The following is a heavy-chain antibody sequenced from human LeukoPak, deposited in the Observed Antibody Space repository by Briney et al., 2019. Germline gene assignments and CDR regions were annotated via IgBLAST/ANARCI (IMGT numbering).Heavy chain of an antibody. CDR2: ITISSRYI. D-gene: IGHD1-26*01. Sequence: GGSLRLSCAASGFTFSSYSMNWVRQAPGEGLELVSSITISSRYIYYADSVKGRFTISRDNAKNSLYLQMNSLRAEDTAVYYCARVKKRSYSYYYGMAVWGQGTTVTVSS. CDR3: ARVKKRSYSYYYGMAV. V-gene: IGHV3-21*01. J-gene: IGHJ6*02. CDR1: GFTFSSYS.